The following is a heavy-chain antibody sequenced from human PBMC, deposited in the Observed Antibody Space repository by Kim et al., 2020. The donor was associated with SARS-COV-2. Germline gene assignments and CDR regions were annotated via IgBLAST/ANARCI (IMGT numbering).Heavy chain of an antibody. V-gene: IGHV3-74*01. D-gene: IGHD3-16*01. CDR2: T. Sequence: TNYVDSVKGRITISRDDAKNMVHLQMDSLRAEDTAVYYCARGRKDGYTQDYWGQGTLVTVSS. J-gene: IGHJ4*02. CDR3: ARGRKDGYTQDY.